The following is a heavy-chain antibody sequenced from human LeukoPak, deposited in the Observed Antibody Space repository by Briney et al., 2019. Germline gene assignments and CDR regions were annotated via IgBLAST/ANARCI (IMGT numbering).Heavy chain of an antibody. CDR1: GGTFISYA. V-gene: IGHV1-69*06. D-gene: IGHD3-22*01. Sequence: SVKVSCKASGGTFISYAISWVRQAPGQGLEWMGGIIPIFGTANYAQKFQGRVTITADKSTSTAYMELSSLRSEDTAVYYCARVKLGYYYDSSGYYGGGIDYWGQGTLVTVSS. CDR2: IIPIFGTA. CDR3: ARVKLGYYYDSSGYYGGGIDY. J-gene: IGHJ4*02.